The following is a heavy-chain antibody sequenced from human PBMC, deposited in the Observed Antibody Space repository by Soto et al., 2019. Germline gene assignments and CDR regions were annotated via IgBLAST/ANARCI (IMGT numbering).Heavy chain of an antibody. Sequence: SETLSLTCTVSGGSISSYYWSWIRQPPGKGLEWIGYIYYSGSTNYNPSLKSRVTISVDTSKNQFSLKLSSVTAADTAVYYCARHAHYDFWSGYQDAFDIWGQGTMVTVSS. V-gene: IGHV4-59*08. D-gene: IGHD3-3*01. CDR3: ARHAHYDFWSGYQDAFDI. CDR1: GGSISSYY. J-gene: IGHJ3*02. CDR2: IYYSGST.